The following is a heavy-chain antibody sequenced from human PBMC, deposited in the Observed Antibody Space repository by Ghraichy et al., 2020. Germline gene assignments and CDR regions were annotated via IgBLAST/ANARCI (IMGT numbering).Heavy chain of an antibody. Sequence: SETLSLTCAVYGGSFSGYYWSWIRQPPGKGLEWIGEINHSGSTNYNPSLKSRVTISVDTSKNQFSLKLSSVTAADTAVYYCARVIVVPAATGYFDYWGQGTLVTVSS. J-gene: IGHJ4*02. D-gene: IGHD2-2*01. CDR3: ARVIVVPAATGYFDY. CDR2: INHSGST. CDR1: GGSFSGYY. V-gene: IGHV4-34*01.